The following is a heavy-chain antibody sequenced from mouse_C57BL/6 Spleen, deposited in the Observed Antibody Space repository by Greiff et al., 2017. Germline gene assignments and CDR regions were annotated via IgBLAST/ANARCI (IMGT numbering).Heavy chain of an antibody. CDR3: AGYYGSRYIDV. CDR2: IYPGSGST. D-gene: IGHD1-1*01. CDR1: GYTFPRYW. Sequence: QVQLQQPGAELVKPGASVKMSCKASGYTFPRYWITWVKQRPGQGLEWIGDIYPGSGSTNYNEKFKSKATLTVDTSSSTAYMQLSSLTSEDSAVYYCAGYYGSRYIDVWGTGTTVTVAS. V-gene: IGHV1-55*01. J-gene: IGHJ1*03.